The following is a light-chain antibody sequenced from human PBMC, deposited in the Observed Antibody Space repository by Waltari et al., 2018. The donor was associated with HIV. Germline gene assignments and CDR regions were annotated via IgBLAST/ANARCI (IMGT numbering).Light chain of an antibody. CDR3: LLSYNDARLWV. J-gene: IGLJ3*02. V-gene: IGLV7-46*01. Sequence: AVVTQEPSLTVSRGETVTPTCRSNTAPVTCGHFPYWFQQSHGQAPRALFSNTNRRTPWTPARFSGSLLGGKAALALSGAQPDDEDDDYCLLSYNDARLWVFGGGTKLTVL. CDR1: TAPVTCGHF. CDR2: NTN.